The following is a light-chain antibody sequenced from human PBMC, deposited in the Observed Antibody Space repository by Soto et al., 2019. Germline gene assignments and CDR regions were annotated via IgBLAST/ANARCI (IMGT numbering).Light chain of an antibody. J-gene: IGKJ1*01. Sequence: DIHMSQSPSSLSASVGYRFTITCRASQGISNSLAWFQQKPVKAPKSLIYAASSLHSGVPSKFSGSGSGTEFTLTISSLQPDDFATYYCQQYNSSSFGQGTKVDIK. CDR2: AAS. CDR1: QGISNS. CDR3: QQYNSSS. V-gene: IGKV1-16*02.